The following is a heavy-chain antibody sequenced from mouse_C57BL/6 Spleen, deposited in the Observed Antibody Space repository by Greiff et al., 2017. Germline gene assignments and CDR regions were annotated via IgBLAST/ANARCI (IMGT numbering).Heavy chain of an antibody. J-gene: IGHJ4*01. CDR3: TKWLLRLGYAMDY. CDR1: GFNIKDYY. CDR2: IDPADGDT. D-gene: IGHD2-3*01. Sequence: VQLQQSGAELVRPGASVKLSCTASGFNIKDYYMHWVKQRPEQGLEWIGRIDPADGDTEYAPKFQGKATMTADTSSNTAYLQLSSLTSEDTAVYYCTKWLLRLGYAMDYWGQGTSVTVSS. V-gene: IGHV14-1*01.